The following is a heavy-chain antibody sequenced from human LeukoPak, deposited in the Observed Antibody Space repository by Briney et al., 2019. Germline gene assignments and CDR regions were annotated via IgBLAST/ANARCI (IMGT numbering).Heavy chain of an antibody. Sequence: GGSLRLSCAASGFTFSSYAMSWVRQAPGKGMEWVSAISGSGGSTYYADSVKGRFTISRDNSKNPLYLQMNSLRAEDTAVYYCAKDRTDDYVPPGYWGQGTLVTVSS. D-gene: IGHD4-17*01. V-gene: IGHV3-23*01. J-gene: IGHJ4*02. CDR3: AKDRTDDYVPPGY. CDR1: GFTFSSYA. CDR2: ISGSGGST.